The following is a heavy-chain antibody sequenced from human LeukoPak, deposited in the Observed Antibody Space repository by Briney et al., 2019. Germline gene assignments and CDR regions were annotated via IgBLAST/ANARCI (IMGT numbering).Heavy chain of an antibody. V-gene: IGHV1-2*02. CDR3: ARVRSSSWYAPFGY. J-gene: IGHJ4*02. CDR1: GYTFTGYY. D-gene: IGHD6-13*01. CDR2: INPNSGGT. Sequence: ASVKVSCKASGYTFTGYYMHWVRQAPGQGLEWMGWINPNSGGTNYAQKFQGRVTMTRDTSISTAYMELSRLRSDDTAVYYCARVRSSSWYAPFGYWGQGTLVTVSS.